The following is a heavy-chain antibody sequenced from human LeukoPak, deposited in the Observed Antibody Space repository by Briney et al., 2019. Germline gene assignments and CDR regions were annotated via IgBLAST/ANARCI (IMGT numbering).Heavy chain of an antibody. D-gene: IGHD2-21*01. V-gene: IGHV4-39*01. CDR2: IYYGGST. CDR3: ARQAKFVYFDY. Sequence: SETLSLTCTVSGGSISSSSYYWGWIRQPPGKGLEWIGSIYYGGSTYYNPSLKSRVTISVDTSKNQFSLKLSSVTAADTAVYYCARQAKFVYFDYWGQGTLVTVSS. J-gene: IGHJ4*02. CDR1: GGSISSSSYY.